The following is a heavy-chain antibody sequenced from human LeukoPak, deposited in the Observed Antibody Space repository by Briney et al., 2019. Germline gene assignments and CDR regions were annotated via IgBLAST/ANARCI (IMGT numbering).Heavy chain of an antibody. CDR3: ARGTIDCSGGRCYFVGFGY. J-gene: IGHJ4*02. V-gene: IGHV3-7*01. CDR1: GFTFSSYW. Sequence: GGSLRLSCAASGFTFSSYWMSWVRQAPGKGLEGVANIKHDGSERYYVGSVKGRFTISRDNAKNSLYLQMNSPRVEDTAVYYCARGTIDCSGGRCYFVGFGYWGQGTLVTVSS. D-gene: IGHD2-15*01. CDR2: IKHDGSER.